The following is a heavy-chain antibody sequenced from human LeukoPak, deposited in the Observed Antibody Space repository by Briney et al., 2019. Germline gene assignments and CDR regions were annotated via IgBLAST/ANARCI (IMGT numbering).Heavy chain of an antibody. V-gene: IGHV4-39*01. CDR2: IYYSGST. J-gene: IGHJ4*02. CDR1: GGSISSSSYY. D-gene: IGHD3-16*01. CDR3: VRHDYYDTTADY. Sequence: SETLSLTCTVSGGSISSSSYYWGWIRQPPGKGLEWIGSIYYSGSTYYNPSLKSRVTISVDTSKNHFYLKLTSVTAADTAVYYCVRHDYYDTTADYWGQGTLVTVSS.